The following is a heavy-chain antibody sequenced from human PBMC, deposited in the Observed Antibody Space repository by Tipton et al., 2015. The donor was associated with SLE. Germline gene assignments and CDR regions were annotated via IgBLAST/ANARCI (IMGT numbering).Heavy chain of an antibody. D-gene: IGHD2-15*01. CDR2: IDHRGTT. Sequence: PGLVKPSETLSLTCAVSAYSISSGYYWGYIRQPPGKGLEWIGEIDHRGTTNYNPSLKRRATISADTSKNQFSLKLSSATAADTAVYFCARRGGVSRPFVRLRPKPFDSWGQGMVVTVSS. V-gene: IGHV4-38-2*01. CDR3: ARRGGVSRPFVRLRPKPFDS. CDR1: AYSISSGYY. J-gene: IGHJ4*02.